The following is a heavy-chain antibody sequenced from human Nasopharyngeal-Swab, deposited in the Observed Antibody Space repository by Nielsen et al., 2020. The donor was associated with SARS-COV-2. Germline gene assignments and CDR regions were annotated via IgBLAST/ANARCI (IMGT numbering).Heavy chain of an antibody. V-gene: IGHV3-7*01. CDR2: IKQDGSEK. D-gene: IGHD6-19*01. CDR1: GIFVSGNY. J-gene: IGHJ6*02. CDR3: ARDGAAVAGTTSYYYGMDV. Sequence: GESLKISCAASGIFVSGNYMSWVRQAPGKGLEWVANIKQDGSEKYYVDSVKGRFTISRDNDKNSLYLQMNSLRAEDTAVYYCARDGAAVAGTTSYYYGMDVWGQGTTVTVSS.